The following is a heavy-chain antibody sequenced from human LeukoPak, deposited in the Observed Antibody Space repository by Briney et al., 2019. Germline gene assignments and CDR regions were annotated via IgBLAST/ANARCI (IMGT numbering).Heavy chain of an antibody. CDR1: GGTFSSYA. D-gene: IGHD5-18*01. CDR3: ASENGGGYSFYYYYMDV. J-gene: IGHJ6*03. V-gene: IGHV1-69*13. CDR2: MIPIFGTA. Sequence: VASVKVSCKASGGTFSSYAISWVRQAPGQGLEWVGGMIPIFGTANYAQKFQGRVTITADESTSTAYMELSSLRSEDTAVYYCASENGGGYSFYYYYMDVWGKGTTVTVSS.